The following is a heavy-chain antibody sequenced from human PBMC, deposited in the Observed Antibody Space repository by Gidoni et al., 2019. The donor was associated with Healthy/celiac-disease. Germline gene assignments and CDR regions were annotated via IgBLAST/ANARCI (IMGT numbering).Heavy chain of an antibody. CDR3: AKTPRDDDYVWGSYRYMGGAFDI. CDR2: ISGSGGST. D-gene: IGHD3-16*02. J-gene: IGHJ3*02. CDR1: GFTFSSYA. V-gene: IGHV3-23*01. Sequence: EVQLLESGGGLVQPGGSLRLSCAASGFTFSSYAMSWVRQAPGKGLGWVSAISGSGGSTYYADSVKGRFTISRDNSKNKLYLQMNSLRAEDTAVDYCAKTPRDDDYVWGSYRYMGGAFDIWGQGTMVTVSS.